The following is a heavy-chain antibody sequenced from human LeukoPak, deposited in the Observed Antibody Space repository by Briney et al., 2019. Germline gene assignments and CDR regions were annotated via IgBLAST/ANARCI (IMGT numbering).Heavy chain of an antibody. CDR1: GLTFSSYA. CDR2: ISGNGGGT. Sequence: GGSLRLSCAASGLTFSSYAMSWVRQAPGKGLEWVSGISGNGGGTYYADSVKGRFTISRDNAKNSLYLQMNSLRDEDTAVYYCAPLWFGEEEVADYWGQGTLVTVSS. V-gene: IGHV3-23*01. CDR3: APLWFGEEEVADY. J-gene: IGHJ4*02. D-gene: IGHD3-10*01.